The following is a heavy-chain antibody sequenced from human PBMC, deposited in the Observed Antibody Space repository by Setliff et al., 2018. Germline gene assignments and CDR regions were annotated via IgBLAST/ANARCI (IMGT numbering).Heavy chain of an antibody. J-gene: IGHJ6*02. CDR3: ARAFTYYNFWSGYGYGMDV. V-gene: IGHV4-61*02. D-gene: IGHD3-3*01. CDR2: IFTSGST. CDR1: GGSISSGTYY. Sequence: SETLSLTCTVSGGSISSGTYYWSGIRQPAGKGLEWIGRIFTSGSTNYNPSLKSRVTISVDTSKNQFSLNLSSVAAADTAVYYCARAFTYYNFWSGYGYGMDVWGQGTTVTVSS.